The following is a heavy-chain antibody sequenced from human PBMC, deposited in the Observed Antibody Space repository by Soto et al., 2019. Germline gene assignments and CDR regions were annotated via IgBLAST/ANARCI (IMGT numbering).Heavy chain of an antibody. CDR1: GGSFSGYY. J-gene: IGHJ4*02. CDR2: INHSGST. CDR3: ARIVATIGEDY. Sequence: SETLSLTCAVYGGSFSGYYWSWIRQPPGKGLEWIGEINHSGSTNYNPSLKSRVTISVDTSKNQFSLKLSSVTAADTAVYYCARIVATIGEDYWGQGTLVTVSS. D-gene: IGHD5-12*01. V-gene: IGHV4-34*01.